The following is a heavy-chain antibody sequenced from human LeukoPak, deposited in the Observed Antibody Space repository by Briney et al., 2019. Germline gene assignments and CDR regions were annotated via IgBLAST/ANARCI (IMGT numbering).Heavy chain of an antibody. CDR1: GGSISSSSYY. CDR3: ALAGGDGYNWVKRGSAFDI. J-gene: IGHJ3*02. D-gene: IGHD5-24*01. CDR2: IYYSGST. V-gene: IGHV4-39*01. Sequence: SETLSLTCTVSGGSISSSSYYWGWIRQPPGKGLEWIGSIYYSGSTYYNPSLKSRVTISVDTSKNQFSLKLSSVTAADTAVYYCALAGGDGYNWVKRGSAFDIWGQGTMVTVSS.